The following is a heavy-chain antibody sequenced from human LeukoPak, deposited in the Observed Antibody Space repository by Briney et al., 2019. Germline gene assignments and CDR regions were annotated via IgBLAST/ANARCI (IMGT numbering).Heavy chain of an antibody. V-gene: IGHV4-34*01. CDR1: GGSFSGYY. CDR3: ARGVFSRSSWYSHYYMDV. CDR2: INHSGST. Sequence: SETLSLTCAVYGGSFSGYYWSWIRQPPGKGLEWIGGINHSGSTNYNPSLKSRVTISVDTSKNQFSLKLSSVTAADTAVYYCARGVFSRSSWYSHYYMDVWGKGTTVTVSS. J-gene: IGHJ6*03. D-gene: IGHD6-13*01.